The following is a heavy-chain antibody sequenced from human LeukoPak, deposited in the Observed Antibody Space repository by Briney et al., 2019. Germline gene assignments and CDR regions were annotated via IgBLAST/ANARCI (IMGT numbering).Heavy chain of an antibody. J-gene: IGHJ4*02. Sequence: SETLSLTCAVYGGSFSGYYWTWIRQSPEKGLEWIGEINHSGGTSYNPSLKNQVTISVDTSKNQFSLKLTSVTAADTAVYYCARGPLLTHRRYFDFWGQGTLVTVSS. CDR2: INHSGGT. CDR3: ARGPLLTHRRYFDF. CDR1: GGSFSGYY. D-gene: IGHD3-9*01. V-gene: IGHV4-34*01.